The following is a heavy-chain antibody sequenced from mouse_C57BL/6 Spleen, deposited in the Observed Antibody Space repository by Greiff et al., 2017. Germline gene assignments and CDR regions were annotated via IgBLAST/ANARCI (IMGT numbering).Heavy chain of an antibody. D-gene: IGHD1-1*01. CDR3: ARHVTTVDYYAMDY. CDR2: ISSGGSYT. CDR1: GFTFSSYG. Sequence: EVMLVESGGDLVKPGGSLKLSCAASGFTFSSYGMSWVRQTPDKRLEWVATISSGGSYTYYPDSVKGRFTISRDNAKNTLYLQMSSLKSEDTAMYYCARHVTTVDYYAMDYWGQGTSVTVSS. V-gene: IGHV5-6*01. J-gene: IGHJ4*01.